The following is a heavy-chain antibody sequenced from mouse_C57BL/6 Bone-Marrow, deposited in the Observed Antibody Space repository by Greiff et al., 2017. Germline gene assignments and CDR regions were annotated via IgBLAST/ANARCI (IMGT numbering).Heavy chain of an antibody. J-gene: IGHJ4*01. D-gene: IGHD2-4*01. CDR1: GYSFTDYN. Sequence: VQLQQSGPELVKPGASVKISCKASGYSFTDYNMNWVKQSNGKSLEWIGVINPNYGTTSYNQKFKGKATLTVDQSSSTAYMHLNSLTSEDSVVFYCARGYDYDYAMDYWGQGTSVTVSS. V-gene: IGHV1-39*01. CDR3: ARGYDYDYAMDY. CDR2: INPNYGTT.